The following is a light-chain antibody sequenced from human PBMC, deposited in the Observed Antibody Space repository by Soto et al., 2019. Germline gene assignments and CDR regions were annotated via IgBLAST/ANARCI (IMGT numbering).Light chain of an antibody. CDR3: ASYAGPSSDV. Sequence: QSVLTQPASVSGSPGQSITISCTGTSSYAGGYNYVSWYQQHPGKAPKLMLCELTDRPAGVPTRFSGFKSGTTASLAISGLRFEDEADYYCASYAGPSSDVFGTGTKVTVL. CDR1: SSYAGGYNY. J-gene: IGLJ1*01. V-gene: IGLV2-14*01. CDR2: ELT.